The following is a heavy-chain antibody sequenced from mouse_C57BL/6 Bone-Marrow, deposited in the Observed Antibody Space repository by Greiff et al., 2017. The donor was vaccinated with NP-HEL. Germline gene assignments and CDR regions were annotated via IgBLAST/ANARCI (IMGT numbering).Heavy chain of an antibody. V-gene: IGHV1-5*01. J-gene: IGHJ3*01. CDR3: TRSSLYYYGSSVFAY. CDR2: IYPGNSDT. Sequence: VQLQQSGTVLARPGASVKMSCKTSGYTFTSYWMHWVKQRPGPGLEWIGAIYPGNSDTSYNQKFKGKAKLTAVTSASTAYMELSSLTNEDSAVYYCTRSSLYYYGSSVFAYWGQGTLVTVSA. CDR1: GYTFTSYW. D-gene: IGHD1-1*01.